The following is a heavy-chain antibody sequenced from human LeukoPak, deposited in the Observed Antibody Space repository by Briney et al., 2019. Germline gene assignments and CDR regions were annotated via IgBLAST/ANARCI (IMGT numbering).Heavy chain of an antibody. D-gene: IGHD6-13*01. CDR3: ARGAGSRGYYFDY. CDR1: GFTFSSYA. CDR2: ISYDGSNK. V-gene: IGHV3-30-3*01. J-gene: IGHJ4*02. Sequence: SGGSLRLSCAASGFTFSSYAMHWVRQAPGKGLEWVAVISYDGSNKYYADSVKGRFTISRDNSKNTLYLQMNSLRAEDTAVYYCARGAGSRGYYFDYWGQGTLVTVSS.